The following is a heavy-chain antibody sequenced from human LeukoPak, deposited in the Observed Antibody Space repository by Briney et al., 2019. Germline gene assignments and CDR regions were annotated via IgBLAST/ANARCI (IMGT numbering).Heavy chain of an antibody. CDR3: AKSNGPDIVVVVAAHPFDY. CDR2: IKQDGSEK. CDR1: GFTFSSYW. D-gene: IGHD2-15*01. J-gene: IGHJ4*02. Sequence: GGPLRLSCAASGFTFSSYWMSWVRQARGKGLEWVANIKQDGSEKYYVDSVKRLFTISRDNSKNTLYLQMNSLRAEDTAVYYCAKSNGPDIVVVVAAHPFDYWGQGTLVTVSS. V-gene: IGHV3-7*03.